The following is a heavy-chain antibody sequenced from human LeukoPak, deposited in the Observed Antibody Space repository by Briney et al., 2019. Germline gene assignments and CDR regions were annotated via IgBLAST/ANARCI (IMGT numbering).Heavy chain of an antibody. J-gene: IGHJ5*02. CDR1: GYTFTSYY. Sequence: ASVKLSCKASGYTFTSYYMHWVRQAPGQGLEWMGIINPSGGSTSYAQKFQGRVTMTRDTSTSTVYMELSSLRSEDTAVYYCAREDYVVRSWFDPWGQGTLVTVSS. D-gene: IGHD3-22*01. CDR2: INPSGGST. V-gene: IGHV1-46*01. CDR3: AREDYVVRSWFDP.